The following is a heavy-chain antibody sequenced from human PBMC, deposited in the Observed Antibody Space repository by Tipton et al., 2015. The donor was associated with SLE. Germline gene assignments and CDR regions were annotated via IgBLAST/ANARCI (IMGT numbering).Heavy chain of an antibody. D-gene: IGHD3-16*02. CDR2: INPSGST. CDR1: GGSISSNNW. Sequence: TLSLTCTVSGGSISSNNWWSWIRQPPGKVLERIGEINPSGSTKYNPSLTSRLSISADTSKNQVSLKLSAVTAADTAVYYCASIPRQWSVGGVIVPGEDYGLDVWGQGTSVTVSS. V-gene: IGHV4-4*02. CDR3: ASIPRQWSVGGVIVPGEDYGLDV. J-gene: IGHJ6*02.